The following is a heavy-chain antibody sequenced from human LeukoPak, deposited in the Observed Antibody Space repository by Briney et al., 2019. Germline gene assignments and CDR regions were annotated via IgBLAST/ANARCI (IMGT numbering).Heavy chain of an antibody. CDR3: ARGFPTRTYYYDSSPHLDAFDI. J-gene: IGHJ3*02. CDR2: IIPIFGTA. D-gene: IGHD3-22*01. CDR1: GGTFSSYA. V-gene: IGHV1-69*13. Sequence: SVKVSCKASGGTFSSYAISWVRQAPGQGLEWMGGIIPIFGTANYAQKFQGRVTITADESTSTAYMELSSLRSEDTAVYYCARGFPTRTYYYDSSPHLDAFDIWGQGTMVTVSS.